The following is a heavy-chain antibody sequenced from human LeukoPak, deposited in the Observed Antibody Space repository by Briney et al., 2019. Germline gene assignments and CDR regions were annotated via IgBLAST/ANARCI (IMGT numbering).Heavy chain of an antibody. CDR3: ARDKDTSYLSSFDY. V-gene: IGHV3-23*01. CDR1: GFTFSSYA. J-gene: IGHJ4*02. Sequence: GGSLRLSCAASGFTFSSYAMSWVRQAPGKGLEWVSAISGSGGSTYYADSVKGRFTISRDNSKNTLYLQMNSLRAADTAVYYCARDKDTSYLSSFDYWGQGTLVTVSS. D-gene: IGHD2-2*01. CDR2: ISGSGGST.